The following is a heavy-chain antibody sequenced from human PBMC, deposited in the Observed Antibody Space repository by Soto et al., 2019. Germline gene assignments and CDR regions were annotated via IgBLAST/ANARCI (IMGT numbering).Heavy chain of an antibody. V-gene: IGHV4-34*01. CDR2: INHSGST. CDR1: GGSFSGYY. J-gene: IGHJ4*02. CDR3: ARGDNDWGIVVVPAARAYYFDY. Sequence: KTSETLSLTCAVYGGSFSGYYWSWIRQPPGKGLEWIGEINHSGSTNYNPSLKSRVTISVDTSKNQFSLKLSSVTAADTAVYYCARGDNDWGIVVVPAARAYYFDYWGQGTLVTVSS. D-gene: IGHD2-2*01.